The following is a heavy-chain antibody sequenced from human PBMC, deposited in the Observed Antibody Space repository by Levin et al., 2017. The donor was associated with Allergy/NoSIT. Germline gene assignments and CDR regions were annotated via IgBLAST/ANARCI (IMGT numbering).Heavy chain of an antibody. Sequence: LSLTCAASGFTFSSYAMHWVRQAPGKGLEWVAVISYDGSNKYYADSVKGRFTISRDNSKNTLYLQMNSLRAEDTAVYYCAGGYSVGFDYWGQGTLVTVSS. CDR2: ISYDGSNK. D-gene: IGHD3-22*01. CDR1: GFTFSSYA. J-gene: IGHJ4*02. CDR3: AGGYSVGFDY. V-gene: IGHV3-30*04.